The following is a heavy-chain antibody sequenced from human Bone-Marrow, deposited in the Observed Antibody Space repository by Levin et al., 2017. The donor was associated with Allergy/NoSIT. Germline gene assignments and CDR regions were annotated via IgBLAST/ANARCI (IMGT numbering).Heavy chain of an antibody. V-gene: IGHV3-23*01. CDR1: GFTFSSYA. D-gene: IGHD6-6*01. J-gene: IGHJ3*02. CDR3: AKNLRSLADAFDI. CDR2: ISGSGGST. Sequence: GESLKISCAASGFTFSSYAMSWVRQAPGKGLEWVSAISGSGGSTYYADSVKGRFTISRDNSKNTLYLQMNSLRAEDTAVYYCAKNLRSLADAFDIWGQGTMVTVSS.